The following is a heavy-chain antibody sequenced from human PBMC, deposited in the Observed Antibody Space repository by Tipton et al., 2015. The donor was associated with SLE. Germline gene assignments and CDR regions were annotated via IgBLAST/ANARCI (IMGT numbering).Heavy chain of an antibody. D-gene: IGHD3-22*01. CDR1: GGSISSYY. J-gene: IGHJ4*02. V-gene: IGHV4-59*01. CDR2: IYYSGRP. Sequence: TLSLTCTVSGGSISSYYWSWIRQPPGKGLEWIGYIYYSGRPNYNPSLKSRVTISVDTSKNQFSLKLSSVTAADTAVYYFARYFYVSSGVCLFDFWGQGTLVTVSS. CDR3: ARYFYVSSGVCLFDF.